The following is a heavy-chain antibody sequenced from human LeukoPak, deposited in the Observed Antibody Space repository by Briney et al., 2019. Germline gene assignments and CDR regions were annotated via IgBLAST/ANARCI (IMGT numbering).Heavy chain of an antibody. CDR3: ARVYLKRDYYDSSAYFSFDY. Sequence: GASVNVSCKASGGTFSRYAISWVRQAPGQGLEWMGGIIPIFGTANCAQKFQGRITITADDSTSTAYMELSSLRSEDTAAYYCARVYLKRDYYDSSAYFSFDYWGQGTLVTVSS. V-gene: IGHV1-69*13. CDR1: GGTFSRYA. CDR2: IIPIFGTA. D-gene: IGHD3-22*01. J-gene: IGHJ4*02.